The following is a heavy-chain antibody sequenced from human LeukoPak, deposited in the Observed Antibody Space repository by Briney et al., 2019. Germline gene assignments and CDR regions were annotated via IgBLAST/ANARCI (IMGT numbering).Heavy chain of an antibody. Sequence: MSSQTLSLTCTVSGGSISSSDYYWSWIRQPPGKGLEWIGYIYYSGRTYYNPSLKSRVTISVDTSKNQFSLKLSSVTAADTAVYYWARAQSLGVIATGVGYFDLWGRGALVTVSS. V-gene: IGHV4-30-4*08. CDR2: IYYSGRT. CDR1: GGSISSSDYY. D-gene: IGHD2-21*01. J-gene: IGHJ2*01. CDR3: ARAQSLGVIATGVGYFDL.